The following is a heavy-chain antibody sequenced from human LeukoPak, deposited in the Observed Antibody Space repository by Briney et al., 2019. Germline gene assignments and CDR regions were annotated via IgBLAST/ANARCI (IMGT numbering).Heavy chain of an antibody. D-gene: IGHD6-19*01. J-gene: IGHJ4*02. CDR2: IYPGDSDA. CDR3: ARLWKRIAVAGGVDY. CDR1: GYSFTSYW. Sequence: GESLKISCKGSGYSFTSYWIGWVRQLPGKGLEWMGVIYPGDSDARHSPSFQGQVTISADKSISTAYLQWSSLKASDTAMYYCARLWKRIAVAGGVDYWGQGTLVTVSS. V-gene: IGHV5-51*01.